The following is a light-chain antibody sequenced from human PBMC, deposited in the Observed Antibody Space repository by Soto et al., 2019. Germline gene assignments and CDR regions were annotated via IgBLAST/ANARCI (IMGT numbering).Light chain of an antibody. CDR3: QSYDSSLSGSVV. J-gene: IGLJ2*01. V-gene: IGLV1-40*01. CDR2: GNS. Sequence: QPVLTQPPSVSGAPGQRVTISCTGSSSNIGAGYDVHWYQQLPGTAPKLLIYGNSNRPSGVPDRFSGSKSGTAASLAITGLQPEDEADYYCQSYDSSLSGSVVFGGGTKLTVL. CDR1: SSNIGAGYD.